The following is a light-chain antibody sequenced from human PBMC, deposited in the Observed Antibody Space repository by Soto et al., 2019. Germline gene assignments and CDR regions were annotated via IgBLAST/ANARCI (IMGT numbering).Light chain of an antibody. Sequence: DIQMTQSPSSLSASVGDRVTITCRASQTISTYLNWYQQKPGKAPKLLIYAASTLQSGVPSRFSGSGSRTDFTLTIHSLQPEDFATYYCQQSHGIPYTFGQGTKLEIK. CDR1: QTISTY. CDR3: QQSHGIPYT. CDR2: AAS. V-gene: IGKV1-39*01. J-gene: IGKJ2*01.